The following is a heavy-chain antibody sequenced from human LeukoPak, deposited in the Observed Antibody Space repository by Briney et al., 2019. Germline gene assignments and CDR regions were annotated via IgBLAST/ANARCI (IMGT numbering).Heavy chain of an antibody. Sequence: SVKVSCKASGGTFSSYAISWVRQAPGQGLEWMGRIIPILGIANYAQKFQGRVTITADKSTSTAYMELSSLRSEDTAVYYCAAGQQLGAGDYYYGMDVWGQGTTVTVSS. CDR1: GGTFSSYA. CDR3: AAGQQLGAGDYYYGMDV. CDR2: IIPILGIA. J-gene: IGHJ6*02. V-gene: IGHV1-69*04. D-gene: IGHD6-13*01.